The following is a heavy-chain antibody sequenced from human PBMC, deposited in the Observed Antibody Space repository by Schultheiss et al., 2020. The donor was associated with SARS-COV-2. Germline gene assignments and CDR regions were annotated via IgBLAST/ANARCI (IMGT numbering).Heavy chain of an antibody. CDR2: INTDGSIT. J-gene: IGHJ3*02. D-gene: IGHD2-2*01. CDR3: ASRYCSSTSCLRPTFDAFDI. Sequence: GGSLRLSCAASGFTFSSYAMSWVRQAPGKGLVWVSRINTDGSITNYADSVKGRFTISRDNAKNTLYLQMNSLRAEDTAVYYCASRYCSSTSCLRPTFDAFDIWGQGTMVTVSS. CDR1: GFTFSSYA. V-gene: IGHV3-74*01.